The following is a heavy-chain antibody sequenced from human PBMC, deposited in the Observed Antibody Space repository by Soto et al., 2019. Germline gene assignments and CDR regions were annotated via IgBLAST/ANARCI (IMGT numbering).Heavy chain of an antibody. CDR3: ARHPRSERGYSGYDGHYCSTGSCYPFDY. J-gene: IGHJ4*02. D-gene: IGHD5-12*01. CDR1: GGSISRDY. CDR2: IYYSGNT. V-gene: IGHV4-59*08. Sequence: QVQLQESGPGLVKPSETLSLTCTVSGGSISRDYWNWIRQPPGKGLEWIGYIYYSGNTNYNPSLKSRVTISIDTSKNQFSLGLSSVTAADTAVYYCARHPRSERGYSGYDGHYCSTGSCYPFDYWGQGTLVTVSS.